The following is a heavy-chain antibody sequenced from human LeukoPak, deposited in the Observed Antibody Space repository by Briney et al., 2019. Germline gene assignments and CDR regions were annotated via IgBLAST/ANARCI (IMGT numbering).Heavy chain of an antibody. CDR1: GFTFSSXA. Sequence: GGSLRLSCAASGFTFSSXAMSWVRQAPGXXXXXXXXXSGSGGTTYYADSVKGRFTISRDKSKNTLYLQMDNLRAEDTAVYYCAKDKYCTNGICYFDYWGQGTLVTVSS. D-gene: IGHD2-8*01. V-gene: IGHV3-23*01. CDR2: XSGSGGTT. J-gene: IGHJ4*02. CDR3: AKDKYCTNGICYFDY.